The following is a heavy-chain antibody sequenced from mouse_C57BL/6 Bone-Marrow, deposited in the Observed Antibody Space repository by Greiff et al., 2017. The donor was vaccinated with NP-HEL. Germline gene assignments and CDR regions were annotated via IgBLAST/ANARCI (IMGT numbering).Heavy chain of an antibody. V-gene: IGHV3-6*01. D-gene: IGHD1-2*01. CDR2: ISYDGSN. CDR3: ARDLRVLRPLDV. J-gene: IGHJ1*03. CDR1: GYSITSGYY. Sequence: EVQRVESGPGLVKPSQSLSLTCSVTGYSITSGYYWNWIRQFPGNKLEWMGYISYDGSNNYNPSLKNRISITRDTSKNQFFLKLNSVTTEDTATYYCARDLRVLRPLDVWGTGTTVTVSS.